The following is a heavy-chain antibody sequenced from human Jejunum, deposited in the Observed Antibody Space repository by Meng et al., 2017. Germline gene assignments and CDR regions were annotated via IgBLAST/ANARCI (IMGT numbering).Heavy chain of an antibody. CDR3: ARVQMVRLFDS. CDR1: GGSFSASY. D-gene: IGHD5-18*01. CDR2: INHNGDT. Sequence: QVQLQQWGAGLLKPSETLSLTCAVYGGSFSASYWSWIRQPPGKGLEWIGEINHNGDTNYNPSLKSRVTISVDTPKNQFSLRLTSVTAADTAIYYCARVQMVRLFDSWGQGALVTVSS. J-gene: IGHJ4*02. V-gene: IGHV4-34*01.